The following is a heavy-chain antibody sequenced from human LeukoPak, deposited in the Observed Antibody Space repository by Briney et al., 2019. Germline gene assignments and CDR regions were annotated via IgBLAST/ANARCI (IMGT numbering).Heavy chain of an antibody. CDR2: INHSGST. J-gene: IGHJ3*02. Sequence: SETLSLTCADYGGSFSGYYWSGIRQPPGKGLEWIGEINHSGSTNYNPSLKSRVTISVDTSKNQFSLKLSSVTAADTAVYYCARRVIFLEPLPRSSFAFDIWGQGTMVTVSS. V-gene: IGHV4-34*01. D-gene: IGHD3-22*01. CDR3: ARRVIFLEPLPRSSFAFDI. CDR1: GGSFSGYY.